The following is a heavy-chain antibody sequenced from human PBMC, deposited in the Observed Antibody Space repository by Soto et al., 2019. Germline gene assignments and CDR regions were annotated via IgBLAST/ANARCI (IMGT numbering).Heavy chain of an antibody. J-gene: IGHJ4*02. Sequence: PGGSLRLSCAAFGFTFSSYAMSWVRQAPGKGLEWVSAISGSGGSTYYADSVKGRFTISRDNSKNTLYLQMNSLRAEDTAVYYCAKGRGYSYGYSDYWGQGTLVTVSS. CDR2: ISGSGGST. CDR1: GFTFSSYA. D-gene: IGHD5-18*01. CDR3: AKGRGYSYGYSDY. V-gene: IGHV3-23*01.